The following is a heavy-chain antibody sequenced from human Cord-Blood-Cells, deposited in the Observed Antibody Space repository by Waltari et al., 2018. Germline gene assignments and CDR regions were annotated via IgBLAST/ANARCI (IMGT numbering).Heavy chain of an antibody. D-gene: IGHD6-19*01. Sequence: EVQLVESGGGLVQPGGSRRLSCAASGFTVSSFWVSWVRQAPGKGLEWVANIKQDGSEKYYVDSVKGRFTISRDNAKNSLYLQMNSLRAEDTAVYYCARDDIAVAGTDYWGQGTLVTVSS. CDR2: IKQDGSEK. CDR3: ARDDIAVAGTDY. CDR1: GFTVSSFW. V-gene: IGHV3-7*01. J-gene: IGHJ4*02.